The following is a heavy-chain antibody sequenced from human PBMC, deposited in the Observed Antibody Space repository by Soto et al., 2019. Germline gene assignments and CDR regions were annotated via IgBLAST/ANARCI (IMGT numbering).Heavy chain of an antibody. CDR1: GFTFSSYA. J-gene: IGHJ5*02. D-gene: IGHD6-6*01. CDR3: ANRGGQLGVHWFDP. CDR2: ISGSGGST. Sequence: GGSLRLSCAASGFTFSSYAMSWVRQAPGKGLEWVSAISGSGGSTYYADSVKGRFTISRDNSKNTLYLQMNSLRAEDTAVYYCANRGGQLGVHWFDPWGQGTLVTVSS. V-gene: IGHV3-23*01.